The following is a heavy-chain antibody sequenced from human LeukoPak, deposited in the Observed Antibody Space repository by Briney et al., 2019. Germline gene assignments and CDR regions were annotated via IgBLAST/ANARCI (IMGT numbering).Heavy chain of an antibody. CDR2: ISYDGSNE. Sequence: GRSLRLSCAASGFTFSSYAMHWVRQAPGKGLEWVAVISYDGSNEYYADSVKGRFTISRDNSKNTLYLQMNSLRAEDTAVYYCAREGTYYYDSSGYSTGGAFDIWGQGTMVTVSS. CDR3: AREGTYYYDSSGYSTGGAFDI. D-gene: IGHD3-22*01. J-gene: IGHJ3*02. CDR1: GFTFSSYA. V-gene: IGHV3-30-3*01.